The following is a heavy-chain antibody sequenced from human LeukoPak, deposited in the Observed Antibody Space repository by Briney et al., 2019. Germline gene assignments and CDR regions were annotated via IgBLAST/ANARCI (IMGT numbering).Heavy chain of an antibody. D-gene: IGHD1-26*01. V-gene: IGHV3-33*01. CDR3: ARGYYASDY. CDR1: GFTFSTYG. J-gene: IGHJ4*02. CDR2: IWYDGSNK. Sequence: GGSLRLSCAASGFTFSTYGLHWVRQAPGKGLEWVAVIWYDGSNKYYVDSVKGRFTISRDNSKNTLYLQMNSLRAEDTAIYYCARGYYASDYWGQGTLVTVSS.